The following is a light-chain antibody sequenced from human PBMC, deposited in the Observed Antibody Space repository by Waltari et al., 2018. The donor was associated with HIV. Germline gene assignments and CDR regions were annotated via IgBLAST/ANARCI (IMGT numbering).Light chain of an antibody. CDR1: QDISNN. V-gene: IGKV1-9*01. Sequence: DIQLTQSPSFLSASVRDRVTITCRASQDISNNLAWYQQKPGTVPKLLIYAASTLHSGVPSRFSGSGSGTEFTLTITSLQPDDFATYYCQQLNGVPFTFGPGTKVDIK. CDR3: QQLNGVPFT. CDR2: AAS. J-gene: IGKJ3*01.